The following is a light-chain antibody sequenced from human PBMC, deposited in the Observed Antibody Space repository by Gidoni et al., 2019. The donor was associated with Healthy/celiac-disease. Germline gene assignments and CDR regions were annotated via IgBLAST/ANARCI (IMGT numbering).Light chain of an antibody. V-gene: IGKV1D-12*01. J-gene: IGKJ5*01. CDR1: QGISSW. Sequence: IQMTQCTSSVSSSVGDSVTITCRASQGISSWLAWYQQKPGTAPKLLIYAASSLQSGVPSRFSGSGSGTDFTLTISSLQPEDFATYYCQEANRFPITFGQGTRLEIK. CDR3: QEANRFPIT. CDR2: AAS.